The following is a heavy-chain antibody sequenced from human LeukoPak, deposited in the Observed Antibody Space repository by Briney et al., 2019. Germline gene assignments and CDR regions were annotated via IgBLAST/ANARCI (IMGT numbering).Heavy chain of an antibody. CDR1: GVSVSGAPFY. CDR3: AGRYCSGGSCTYGDVDY. V-gene: IGHV4-61*01. D-gene: IGHD2-15*01. Sequence: SETLSLTCTVSGVSVSGAPFYWTWIRQPPGKGLEWIGHMYNSWTTHENPSLKSRVTISVDTSKNQLSRKLSSVTAADTAVYYCAGRYCSGGSCTYGDVDYWGQGTLVTVSS. CDR2: MYNSWTT. J-gene: IGHJ4*02.